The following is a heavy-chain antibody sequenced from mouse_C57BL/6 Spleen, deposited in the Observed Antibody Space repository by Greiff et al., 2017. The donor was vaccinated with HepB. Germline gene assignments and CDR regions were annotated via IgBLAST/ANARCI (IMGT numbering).Heavy chain of an antibody. CDR2: ISYDGSN. J-gene: IGHJ4*01. Sequence: ESGPGLVKPSQSLSLTCSVTGYSIPSGYYWNWIRQFPGNKLEWMGYISYDGSNNYNPSLKNRISITRDTSKNQFFLKLNSVTTEDTATYYCARDGNYDYYAMDYWGQGTSVTVSS. V-gene: IGHV3-6*01. CDR3: ARDGNYDYYAMDY. CDR1: GYSIPSGYY. D-gene: IGHD2-1*01.